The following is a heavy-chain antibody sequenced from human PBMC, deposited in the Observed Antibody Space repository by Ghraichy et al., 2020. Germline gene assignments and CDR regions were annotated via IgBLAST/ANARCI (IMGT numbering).Heavy chain of an antibody. D-gene: IGHD5-24*01. J-gene: IGHJ5*02. CDR1: GFTFSSYA. Sequence: LSLTCAASGFTFSSYAMSWVRQAPGKGLEWVSAISGSGGSTYYADSVKGRFTISRDNSKNTLYLQMNSLRAEDTAVYYCAKAARRDGYNGPWFDPWGQGTLVTVSS. CDR2: ISGSGGST. CDR3: AKAARRDGYNGPWFDP. V-gene: IGHV3-23*01.